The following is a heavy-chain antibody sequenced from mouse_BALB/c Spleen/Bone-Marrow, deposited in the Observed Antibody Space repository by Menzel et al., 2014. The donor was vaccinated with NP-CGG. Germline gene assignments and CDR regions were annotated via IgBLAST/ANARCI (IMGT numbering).Heavy chain of an antibody. CDR2: IDLSNSET. D-gene: IGHD3-3*01. Sequence: VQLQQSGPELVRPGASVKMSCKASDYTFTSYWMHWVKQRPGQGLEWIGTIDLSNSETRLNQKFKDKATLNVDKSSNTAYMHLSSLTSEDSAVYYCARTFQPRRAMDYWGQGSSVTVSS. CDR3: ARTFQPRRAMDY. V-gene: IGHV1S127*01. CDR1: DYTFTSYW. J-gene: IGHJ4*01.